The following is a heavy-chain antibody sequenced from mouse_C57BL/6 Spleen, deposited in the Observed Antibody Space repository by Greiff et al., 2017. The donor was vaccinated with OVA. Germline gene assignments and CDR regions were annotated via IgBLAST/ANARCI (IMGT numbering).Heavy chain of an antibody. CDR3: ARGGYGSSYGYFDV. CDR2: INYDGSST. CDR1: GFTFSDYY. D-gene: IGHD1-1*01. Sequence: EVKLMESEGGLVQPGSSMKLSCTASGFTFSDYYMAWVRQVPEKGLEWVANINYDGSSTYYLDSLKSRFIISRDNAKNILYLQMSSLKSEDTATYYCARGGYGSSYGYFDVWGTGTTVTVSS. V-gene: IGHV5-16*01. J-gene: IGHJ1*03.